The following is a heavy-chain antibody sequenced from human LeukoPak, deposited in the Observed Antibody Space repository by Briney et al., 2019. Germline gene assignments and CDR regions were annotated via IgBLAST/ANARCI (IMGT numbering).Heavy chain of an antibody. Sequence: GGSLRLSCAASGFSFSSYGMYWVRQAPGKGLEWVSGISASGGSTYYADSVKGRFTISRDNSKNTLYLQMNSLRVEDTAVYYCAKDVYYYDSSGFDYWGQGTPVTVSS. CDR2: ISASGGST. J-gene: IGHJ4*02. CDR1: GFSFSSYG. D-gene: IGHD3-22*01. CDR3: AKDVYYYDSSGFDY. V-gene: IGHV3-23*01.